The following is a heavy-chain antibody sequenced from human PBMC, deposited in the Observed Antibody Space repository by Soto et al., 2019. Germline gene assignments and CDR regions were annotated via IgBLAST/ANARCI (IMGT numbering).Heavy chain of an antibody. CDR2: IYYSGST. CDR1: GGSISSGGYY. Sequence: PSETLPLTCTVSGGSISSGGYYWSWIRQHPGKVLEWIGYIYYSGSTYYNPSLKSRVTISVDTSKNQFSLKLSSVTAADTAVYYCARDMLGIGKDYYYYCMDVWGQWTTVTVS. CDR3: ARDMLGIGKDYYYYCMDV. D-gene: IGHD3-10*02. J-gene: IGHJ6*02. V-gene: IGHV4-31*03.